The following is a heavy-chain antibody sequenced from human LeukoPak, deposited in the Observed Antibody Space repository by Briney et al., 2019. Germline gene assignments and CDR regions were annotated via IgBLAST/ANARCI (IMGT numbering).Heavy chain of an antibody. J-gene: IGHJ4*02. V-gene: IGHV4-39*01. CDR1: GGSISSNSFY. D-gene: IGHD6-13*01. CDR2: IYYSGST. Sequence: SETLSLTCTVSGGSISSNSFYWGWIRQPPGKGLEWIGSIYYSGSTYYNPSLKSRVTISVDTSKNQFSLKLNSVTAADTAVYYCARHLNVIIAAADYWGQGTLVTVSS. CDR3: ARHLNVIIAAADY.